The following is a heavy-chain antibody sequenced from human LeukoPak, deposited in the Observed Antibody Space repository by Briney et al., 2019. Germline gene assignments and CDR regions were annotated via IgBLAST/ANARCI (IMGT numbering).Heavy chain of an antibody. D-gene: IGHD3-22*01. Sequence: SVKVSCKASGGTFSSYAISWVRQAPGQGLGWMGGIIPIFGTANYAQKFQGRVTITADESTSTAYMELSSLRSEDTAVYYCARDRYYDSSGYRWYFDLWGRGTLVTVSS. V-gene: IGHV1-69*13. CDR2: IIPIFGTA. J-gene: IGHJ2*01. CDR3: ARDRYYDSSGYRWYFDL. CDR1: GGTFSSYA.